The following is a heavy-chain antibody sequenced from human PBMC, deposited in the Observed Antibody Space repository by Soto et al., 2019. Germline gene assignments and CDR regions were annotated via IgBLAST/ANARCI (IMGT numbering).Heavy chain of an antibody. V-gene: IGHV1-18*01. CDR1: GYTFTDYG. CDR3: ARGDSYSWFDS. J-gene: IGHJ5*01. CDR2: ISTYNGNT. Sequence: GASVKVSCKASGYTFTDYGFSWVRQAPGQGLEWMGWISTYNGNTKYAQKLLGRVTMTTDTSTSTAHMELRSLRSDDTAVYYCARGDSYSWFDSWGQGTLVTVSS. D-gene: IGHD2-15*01.